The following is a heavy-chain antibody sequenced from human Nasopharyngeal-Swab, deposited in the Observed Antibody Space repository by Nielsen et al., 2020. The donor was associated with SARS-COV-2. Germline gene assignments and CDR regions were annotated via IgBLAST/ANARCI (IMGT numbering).Heavy chain of an antibody. Sequence: QMPGKGLEWVSVIYSGGSTYYADSVKGRFTISRDNSKNTLYLQMNSLRAEDTAVYYCARLGSSSWYANWFDPWGQGTLVTVSS. D-gene: IGHD6-13*01. CDR3: ARLGSSSWYANWFDP. CDR2: IYSGGST. J-gene: IGHJ5*02. V-gene: IGHV3-53*01.